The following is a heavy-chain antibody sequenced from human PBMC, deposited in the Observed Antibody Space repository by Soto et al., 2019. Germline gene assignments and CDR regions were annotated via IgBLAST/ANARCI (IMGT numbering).Heavy chain of an antibody. V-gene: IGHV3-48*01. Sequence: GGSLRLSCVASGFSLANFPMNWVRQTPGKGLEWISYISPRGDNIYYAESVKGRSTISRDHARNSLSLQMTRLRAEDATLYYCAMGPWLNIGWLYYFDSWGQGVQVTGSS. D-gene: IGHD6-19*01. CDR2: ISPRGDNI. J-gene: IGHJ4*02. CDR3: AMGPWLNIGWLYYFDS. CDR1: GFSLANFP.